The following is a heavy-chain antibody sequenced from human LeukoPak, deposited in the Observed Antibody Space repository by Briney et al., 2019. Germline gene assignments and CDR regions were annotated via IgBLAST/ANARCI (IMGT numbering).Heavy chain of an antibody. V-gene: IGHV3-21*04. J-gene: IGHJ5*02. CDR2: ISSSSSYI. D-gene: IGHD6-19*01. CDR1: GFTFSSYS. Sequence: GGSLRLSCAASGFTFSSYSMNWVRQAPGKGLEWVSSISSSSSYIYYADSVKGRFTISRDSAKNSLYLQMNSLRAEDTAVYYCATVHDSSGWYRGNWFDPWGQGTLVTVSS. CDR3: ATVHDSSGWYRGNWFDP.